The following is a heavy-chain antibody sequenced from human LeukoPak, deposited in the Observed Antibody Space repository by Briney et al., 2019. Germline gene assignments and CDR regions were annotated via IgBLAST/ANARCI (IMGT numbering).Heavy chain of an antibody. D-gene: IGHD2-2*01. CDR3: ARQYCSSFTCYGILGFYFDY. Sequence: SSETLSLTCTVSGGSISGSSHYWGWLRQPPGQGLEWIGSIFYSGNTYYNPSLRSRVTIFVDTSKNQFSLKLSSVTAADTAVYYCARQYCSSFTCYGILGFYFDYWGQGNLATVSS. J-gene: IGHJ4*02. V-gene: IGHV4-39*01. CDR1: GGSISGSSHY. CDR2: IFYSGNT.